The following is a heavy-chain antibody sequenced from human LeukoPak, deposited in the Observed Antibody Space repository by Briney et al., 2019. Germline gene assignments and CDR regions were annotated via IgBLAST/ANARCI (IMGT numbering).Heavy chain of an antibody. CDR2: IRSKAYGGTT. V-gene: IGHV3-49*04. CDR3: TTYDPSNYYGMDV. D-gene: IGHD5-12*01. J-gene: IGHJ6*02. Sequence: GGSLRLSCVVSGFTFSSYWMNWVRQAPGKGLEWVGFIRSKAYGGTTEFAASVKGRFTISRDDSKSIAYLQMNSLKTEDTAVYYCTTYDPSNYYGMDVWGQGTTVTVS. CDR1: GFTFSSYW.